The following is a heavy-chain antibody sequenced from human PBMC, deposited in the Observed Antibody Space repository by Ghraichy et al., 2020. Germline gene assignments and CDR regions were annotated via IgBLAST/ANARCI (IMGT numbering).Heavy chain of an antibody. CDR1: GDSIHSVDFY. CDR2: IYYSGIT. CDR3: ASLDIVTMVRGN. V-gene: IGHV4-30-4*01. Sequence: SLNISCTVSGDSIHSVDFYWTWFRQSPGRGLELICYIYYSGITFYNPSFKGRLTLSMDTSKNQFSLRLSSVTAADTAVYYCASLDIVTMVRGNWGQGTLVTVSS. J-gene: IGHJ4*02. D-gene: IGHD3-10*01.